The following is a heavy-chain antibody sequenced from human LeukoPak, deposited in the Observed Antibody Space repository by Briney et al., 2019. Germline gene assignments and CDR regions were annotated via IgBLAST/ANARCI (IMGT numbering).Heavy chain of an antibody. D-gene: IGHD3-10*01. V-gene: IGHV1-3*01. CDR1: GYTFTSYA. Sequence: ASVKVSCKASGYTFTSYAMHWVRQAPGQRLEWMGWINAGNGNTKYSQKFQGRVTITRDTSASTAYMELSSLRSEDTAVYYCARVPRMVRWFDPWGQGTLVTVSS. CDR3: ARVPRMVRWFDP. J-gene: IGHJ5*02. CDR2: INAGNGNT.